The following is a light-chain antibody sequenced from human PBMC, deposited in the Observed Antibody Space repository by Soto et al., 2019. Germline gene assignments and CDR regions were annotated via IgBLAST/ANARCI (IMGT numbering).Light chain of an antibody. V-gene: IGKV1-39*01. Sequence: DIQMTQSPSSLSASVGDRVTITCRASHSMSSYLNWYQQKPGKAPKLLIYAASSSQNGVPSRFSGSGSGTDFTLTISSLQPEDFATYSCQQSYSTPWTFGQGTTVDIK. CDR2: AAS. J-gene: IGKJ1*01. CDR3: QQSYSTPWT. CDR1: HSMSSY.